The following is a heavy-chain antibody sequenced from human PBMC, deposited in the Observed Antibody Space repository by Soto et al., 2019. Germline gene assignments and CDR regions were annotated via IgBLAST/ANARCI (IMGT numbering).Heavy chain of an antibody. J-gene: IGHJ4*02. V-gene: IGHV4-39*01. Sequence: QLQLQESGPGLVKPSETLSLTCTVSGGSISSSSYYWGWIRQPPGKGLEWIGSIYYSGSTYYNPSLKSRVTISVDTSKNQFSLKLSSVTAADTAVYSCARHVGLSGYYYWGQGTLVTVSS. D-gene: IGHD3-3*01. CDR2: IYYSGST. CDR3: ARHVGLSGYYY. CDR1: GGSISSSSYY.